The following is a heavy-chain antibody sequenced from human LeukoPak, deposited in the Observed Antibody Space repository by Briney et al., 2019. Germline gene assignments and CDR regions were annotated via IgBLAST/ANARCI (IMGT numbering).Heavy chain of an antibody. J-gene: IGHJ6*03. Sequence: GGSLRLSCAASGFTFSNYAMRWVRQAPGKGLEWVAVISYDGSNKYYADSVKGRFTISRNNSKNTLYPQMNSLRAEDTAVYYCARSLATSYYYMDVWGKGTTVTVSS. V-gene: IGHV3-30*04. CDR1: GFTFSNYA. CDR2: ISYDGSNK. D-gene: IGHD5-12*01. CDR3: ARSLATSYYYMDV.